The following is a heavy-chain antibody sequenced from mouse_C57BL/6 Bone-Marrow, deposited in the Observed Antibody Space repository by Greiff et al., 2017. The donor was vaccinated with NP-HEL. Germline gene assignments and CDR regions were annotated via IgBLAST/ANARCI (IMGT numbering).Heavy chain of an antibody. CDR3: ARWETAQASRLGY. J-gene: IGHJ2*01. Sequence: QVQLKESGAELARPGASVKLSCKASGYTFTSYGISWVKQRTGQGLEWIGEIYPRSGNTYYNEKFKGKATLTADKSSSTAYMELRSLTSEDSAVYFCARWETAQASRLGYWGQGTTLTVSS. V-gene: IGHV1-81*01. CDR1: GYTFTSYG. D-gene: IGHD3-2*02. CDR2: IYPRSGNT.